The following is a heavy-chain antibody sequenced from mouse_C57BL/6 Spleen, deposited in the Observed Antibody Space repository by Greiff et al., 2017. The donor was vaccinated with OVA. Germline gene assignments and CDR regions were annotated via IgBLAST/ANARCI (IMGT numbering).Heavy chain of an antibody. J-gene: IGHJ2*01. Sequence: VKLMESGAELVRPGTSVKMSCKASGYTFTNYWIGWAKQRPGHGLEWIGDIYPGGGYTNYNEKFKGKATLTAYKSSSTAYMQVISLTSEDSAIYYCARSTTAVGGYYFDYWGQGTTLTVSS. CDR3: ARSTTAVGGYYFDY. V-gene: IGHV1-63*01. D-gene: IGHD1-1*01. CDR1: GYTFTNYW. CDR2: IYPGGGYT.